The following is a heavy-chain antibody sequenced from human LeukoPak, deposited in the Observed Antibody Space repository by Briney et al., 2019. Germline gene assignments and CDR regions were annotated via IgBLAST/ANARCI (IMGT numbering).Heavy chain of an antibody. V-gene: IGHV3-53*01. CDR3: TRLLPSSHHFFDS. J-gene: IGHJ4*02. CDR1: GFTVSNDY. Sequence: GGSLRLSCAVSGFTVSNDYMSWVRKAQGKGMEWVSVIYGGGSTYYADSVRGRFTISRDNSENTLYLQMDSLRAEDTAVYYCTRLLPSSHHFFDSWGQGTLVTVSS. D-gene: IGHD6-6*01. CDR2: IYGGGST.